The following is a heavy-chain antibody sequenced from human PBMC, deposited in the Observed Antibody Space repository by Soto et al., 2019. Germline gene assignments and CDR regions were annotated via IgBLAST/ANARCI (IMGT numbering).Heavy chain of an antibody. J-gene: IGHJ4*02. V-gene: IGHV1-18*04. CDR1: GYTFTSYG. Sequence: QVQLVQSGAEVKKPGASVKVSCKASGYTFTSYGISWVRQAPGQGLEWMGWISAYNGNTKYAQKFQGRVTMTTDTXXXXXXXXXXXXXXXXXXXXXXXXDPQXFDHWGQGTLVTVSS. CDR2: ISAYNGNT. CDR3: XXDPQXFDH.